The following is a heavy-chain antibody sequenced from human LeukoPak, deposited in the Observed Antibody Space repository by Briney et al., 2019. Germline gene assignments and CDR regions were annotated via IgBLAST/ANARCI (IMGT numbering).Heavy chain of an antibody. V-gene: IGHV4-4*07. D-gene: IGHD4-17*01. CDR2: IYTSGST. J-gene: IGHJ4*02. CDR1: GGSISSYY. Sequence: SEALSLTCTVSGGSISSYYWSWIRQPAGKGLEWIGRIYTSGSTNYNPSLKSRVTMSVDTSKNQFSLKLSSVTAADTAVYYCAREGQSPLGDSGHFDYWGQGTLVTVSS. CDR3: AREGQSPLGDSGHFDY.